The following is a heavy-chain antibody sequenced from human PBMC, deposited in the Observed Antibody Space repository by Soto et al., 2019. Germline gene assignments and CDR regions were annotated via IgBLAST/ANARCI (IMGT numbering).Heavy chain of an antibody. J-gene: IGHJ4*02. CDR2: IKWDASEK. D-gene: IGHD3-22*01. Sequence: GGSLSLSCAASGFTFGYYWMSWFRQAPWKGLEWLATIKWDASEKKYVDSVKGRFTISRDNSKNTLYLQMNSLRAEDTAVYYCAKDPIVVVPPRLFDYWGQGTLVTVSS. CDR3: AKDPIVVVPPRLFDY. CDR1: GFTFGYYW. V-gene: IGHV3-7*03.